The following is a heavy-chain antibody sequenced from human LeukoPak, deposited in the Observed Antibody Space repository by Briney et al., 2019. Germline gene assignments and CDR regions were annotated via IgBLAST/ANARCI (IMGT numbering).Heavy chain of an antibody. CDR2: VSGSGIST. J-gene: IGHJ4*02. D-gene: IGHD6-13*01. CDR3: AKALGYSSSWFRYYFDY. CDR1: GFTFSNYG. V-gene: IGHV3-23*01. Sequence: PGGSLRLSCAASGFTFSNYGMSWVRQAPGKGLEWVSTVSGSGISTNYADSVKGRFTISRDNSKNTLYLQMNSLRAEDTAVYYCAKALGYSSSWFRYYFDYWGQGTLVTVAS.